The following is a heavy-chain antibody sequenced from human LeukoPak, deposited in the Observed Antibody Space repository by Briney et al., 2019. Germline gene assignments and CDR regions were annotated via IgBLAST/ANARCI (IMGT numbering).Heavy chain of an antibody. D-gene: IGHD3-10*01. J-gene: IGHJ5*02. CDR2: ISTTETT. CDR3: AREYSASGRGLGS. Sequence: SETLSLTCTVSGGSISSYFWTWIRQPAGKGREWIGRISTTETTHYSPSLKNRVNMSVDTSKNQFSLKMTSVTAADTAIYYCAREYSASGRGLGSWGQGTLVTVSS. CDR1: GGSISSYF. V-gene: IGHV4-4*07.